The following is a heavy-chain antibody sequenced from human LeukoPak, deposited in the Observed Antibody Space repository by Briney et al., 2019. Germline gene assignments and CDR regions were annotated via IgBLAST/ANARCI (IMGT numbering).Heavy chain of an antibody. CDR2: IRSKANSYAT. J-gene: IGHJ4*02. CDR1: GFTFSGSA. Sequence: GGSLRLSCAASGFTFSGSAMHWVRQASGKGLEWVGRIRSKANSYATAYAASVKGRFTISRDDSKNTAYLQMNSLKTEDTAVYYCFWGYDFWSGYYTARDYWGQGTLVTVSS. D-gene: IGHD3-3*01. CDR3: FWGYDFWSGYYTARDY. V-gene: IGHV3-73*01.